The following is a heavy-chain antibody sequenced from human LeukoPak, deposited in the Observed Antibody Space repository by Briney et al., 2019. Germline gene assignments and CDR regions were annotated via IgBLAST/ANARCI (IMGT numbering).Heavy chain of an antibody. J-gene: IGHJ6*02. CDR1: GFTFSSYW. CDR3: ARVSPETYYDFWSGSYYYYGMDV. CDR2: INSDGSST. D-gene: IGHD3-3*01. Sequence: PGGSLRLSCAASGFTFSSYWMHWVRQAPGKGLVWVSRINSDGSSTSYADSVKGRFTISRDNAKNTLYLQMNSLRAEGTAVYYCARVSPETYYDFWSGSYYYYGMDVWGQGTTVTVSS. V-gene: IGHV3-74*01.